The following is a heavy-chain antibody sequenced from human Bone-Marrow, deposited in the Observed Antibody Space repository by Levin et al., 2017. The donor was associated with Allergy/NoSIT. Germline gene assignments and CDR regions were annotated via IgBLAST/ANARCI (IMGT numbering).Heavy chain of an antibody. CDR2: IIPIFGTA. D-gene: IGHD1-26*01. J-gene: IGHJ6*02. CDR3: ARVGGSYRYYYYYYGMDV. Sequence: SVKVSCKASGGTFSSYAISWVRQAPGQGLEWMGGIIPIFGTANYAQKFQGRVTITADKSTSTAYMELSSLRSEDTAVYYCARVGGSYRYYYYYYGMDVWGQGTTVTVSS. V-gene: IGHV1-69*06. CDR1: GGTFSSYA.